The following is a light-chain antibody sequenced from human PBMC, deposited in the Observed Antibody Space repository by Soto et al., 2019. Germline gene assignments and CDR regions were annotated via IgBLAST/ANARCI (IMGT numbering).Light chain of an antibody. Sequence: QSALTQPASVSGSPGQSITISCTGSSSDVGGYDYVSWYQHHPGKAPKLMIHDVSHRPSGVSDRFSGSKSGNTASLTISGLQAEDEADYICSSYSSNITPYVFGTGTKVTVL. V-gene: IGLV2-14*03. CDR1: SSDVGGYDY. CDR3: SSYSSNITPYV. CDR2: DVS. J-gene: IGLJ1*01.